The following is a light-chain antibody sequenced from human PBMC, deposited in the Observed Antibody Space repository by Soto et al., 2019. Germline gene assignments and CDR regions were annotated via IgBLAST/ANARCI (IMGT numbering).Light chain of an antibody. CDR2: AAS. CDR3: QKYNSAPLT. Sequence: DIQVTQAPSSLSASLGDRVTITCRANQAIGFYLAWFQQQPGKVPKLLIYAASPLQSGVPSRFSGSGSGTDFTLTISSLQPEDIATYYCQKYNSAPLTFGGGTKVEI. V-gene: IGKV1-27*01. CDR1: QAIGFY. J-gene: IGKJ4*01.